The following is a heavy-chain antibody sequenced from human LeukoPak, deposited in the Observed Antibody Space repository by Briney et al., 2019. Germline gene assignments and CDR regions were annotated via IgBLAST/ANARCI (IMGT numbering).Heavy chain of an antibody. CDR1: GGSFSGYY. CDR3: ARAGEIAVAGRAFDYFDY. D-gene: IGHD6-19*01. J-gene: IGHJ4*02. Sequence: SETLSLTCAVYGGSFSGYYWGWIRQPPGKGLEWIGESNHSGSTNYNPSLKSRVTISVDTSKNQFSLKLSSVTAADTAVYYCARAGEIAVAGRAFDYFDYWGQGTLVTVSS. V-gene: IGHV4-34*01. CDR2: SNHSGST.